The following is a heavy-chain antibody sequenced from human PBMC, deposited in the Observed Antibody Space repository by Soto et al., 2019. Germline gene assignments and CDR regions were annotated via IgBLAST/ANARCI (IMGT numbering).Heavy chain of an antibody. V-gene: IGHV1-18*01. CDR2: ISPYNGNT. J-gene: IGHJ1*01. CDR1: GYTFTSYG. CDR3: ARGAEYFQN. Sequence: XAVKVSCSASGYTFTSYGISWVRQAPGQGLEWMGWISPYNGNTNYAQKVQGRVTMTTDTSTSTAYMELRNLRSDDTAVYYCARGAEYFQNWGQGTLVTVSS.